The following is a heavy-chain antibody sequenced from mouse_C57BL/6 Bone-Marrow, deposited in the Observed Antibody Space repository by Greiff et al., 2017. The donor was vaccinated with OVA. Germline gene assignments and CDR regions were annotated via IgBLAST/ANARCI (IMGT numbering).Heavy chain of an antibody. J-gene: IGHJ3*01. CDR2: IHPNSGST. CDR3: ARRSTGTGFAY. V-gene: IGHV1-64*01. Sequence: VQLQQPGAELVKPGASVKLSCKASGYTFTSYWMHWVKQRPGQGLEWIGMIHPNSGSTNYNEKFKSKATLTVDKSSSTAYMQLSSLTSEDSAVYYCARRSTGTGFAYWGQGTLVTVSA. CDR1: GYTFTSYW. D-gene: IGHD4-1*02.